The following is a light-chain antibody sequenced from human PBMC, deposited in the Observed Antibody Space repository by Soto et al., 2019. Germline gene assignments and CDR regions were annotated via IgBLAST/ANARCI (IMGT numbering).Light chain of an antibody. CDR1: SSDVGGYNY. CDR3: SSYRSSSNLV. Sequence: QSVLTQPASVSGSPGQSITISCTGTSSDVGGYNYVSWYQQHPGKAPKLMIYEVSNRPLGVSNRFSGSKSGNTASLTISGLQAEHEADYYCSSYRSSSNLVFGTGTKVTVL. CDR2: EVS. J-gene: IGLJ1*01. V-gene: IGLV2-14*01.